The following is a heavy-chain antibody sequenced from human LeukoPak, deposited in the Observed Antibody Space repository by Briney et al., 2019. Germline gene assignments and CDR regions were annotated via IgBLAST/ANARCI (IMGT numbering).Heavy chain of an antibody. CDR2: ISSSSSYI. J-gene: IGHJ4*02. CDR3: AKGVLGDDIPSF. D-gene: IGHD4-17*01. Sequence: GGSLRLFRAVSGFTFSSYSMNWVRQAPGKGLEWVSSISSSSSYIYYADSVKGRFTISRDNAKNSLYLQMNSLRAEDTAVYYCAKGVLGDDIPSFWGQGTLVTVSS. CDR1: GFTFSSYS. V-gene: IGHV3-21*01.